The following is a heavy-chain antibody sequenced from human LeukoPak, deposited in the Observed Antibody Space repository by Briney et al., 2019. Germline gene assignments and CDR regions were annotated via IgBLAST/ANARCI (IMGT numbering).Heavy chain of an antibody. J-gene: IGHJ5*02. D-gene: IGHD6-19*01. Sequence: GASVTVSFKASGYTFTIYGISWVRQAPGQGRGWMGWISAYNGNTNYAQKLQGRVTMTTDTSTSTAYMELRSLGSDDSAVYYCAREAVAGTYNWFDPWGQGTLVTVSS. CDR2: ISAYNGNT. V-gene: IGHV1-18*01. CDR3: AREAVAGTYNWFDP. CDR1: GYTFTIYG.